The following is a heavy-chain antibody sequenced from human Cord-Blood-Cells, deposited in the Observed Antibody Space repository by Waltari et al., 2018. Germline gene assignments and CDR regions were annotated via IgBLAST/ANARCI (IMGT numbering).Heavy chain of an antibody. D-gene: IGHD3-22*01. J-gene: IGHJ4*02. CDR2: VDDSGST. CDR3: AVRDSSGYYYFDY. V-gene: IGHV4-4*02. CDR1: GGPISCSNW. Sequence: QVQLQESGPGLVKPSGTLSLTCAVSGGPISCSNWWSWVRQPPGKGLEWIGEVDDSGSTNYNPSLKSRVTISVDKSKNQFSLKLSSVTAADTAVYYCAVRDSSGYYYFDYWGQGTLVTVSS.